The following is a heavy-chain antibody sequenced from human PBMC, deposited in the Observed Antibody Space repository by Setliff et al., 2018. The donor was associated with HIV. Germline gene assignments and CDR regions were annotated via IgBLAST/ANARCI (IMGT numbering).Heavy chain of an antibody. V-gene: IGHV4-38-2*01. CDR3: ATRPTYCSSTSCFVY. J-gene: IGHJ4*02. D-gene: IGHD2-2*01. CDR2: LYHSGSP. Sequence: PSETLSLTCAVSGYSISSGYFWGWIRQPPGKGLEWFGSLYHSGSPSYNPSLKSRITISLDTSKNHFSLRLTSVTAADTAVYYCATRPTYCSSTSCFVYWGRGALVTVS. CDR1: GYSISSGYF.